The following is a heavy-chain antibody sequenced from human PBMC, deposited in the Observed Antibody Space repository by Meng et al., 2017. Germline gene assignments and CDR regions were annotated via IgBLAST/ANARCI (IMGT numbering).Heavy chain of an antibody. CDR2: AYYRSKWYH. J-gene: IGHJ4*02. V-gene: IGHV6-1*01. CDR3: ARGSYSFDS. CDR1: VDSVASNSAA. Sequence: LSASGPGLVMSSQTPSVICAMSVDSVASNSAAWNWISQSQSRGLEWLVRAYYRSKWYHDYAESVKSRISIDPDTSKNQFSLQLRSVTPEDSAVYYCARGSYSFDSWGQRTLVTVSS. D-gene: IGHD1-26*01.